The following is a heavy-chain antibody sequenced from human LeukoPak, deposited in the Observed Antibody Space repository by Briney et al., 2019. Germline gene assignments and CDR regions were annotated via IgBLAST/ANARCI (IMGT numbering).Heavy chain of an antibody. CDR2: IGGSGRSI. CDR1: GFSFSDYY. D-gene: IGHD2-2*01. CDR3: ARALPVPRPTHPFDY. J-gene: IGHJ4*02. V-gene: IGHV3-11*01. Sequence: PGGSLRLSCAASGFSFSDYYMNWIRQPPGKGLEWVSYIGGSGRSIYYADSVKGRFTISRDNAKSSLVLQMKSLRAEDTAIYYCARALPVPRPTHPFDYWGQGTLVTVSS.